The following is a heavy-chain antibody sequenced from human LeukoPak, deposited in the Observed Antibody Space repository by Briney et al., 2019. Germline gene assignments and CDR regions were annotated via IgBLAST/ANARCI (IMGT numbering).Heavy chain of an antibody. CDR1: GGSFSGYY. Sequence: KTSETLSLTCAVYGGSFSGYYWSWIRQPPGKGLEWIGEINHSGSTNYNPSLKSRVTISVDTSKNQFSLKLSSVTAADTAVYYCARGHSSDGTDPWGQGTLVTVSS. J-gene: IGHJ5*02. D-gene: IGHD6-19*01. V-gene: IGHV4-34*01. CDR3: ARGHSSDGTDP. CDR2: INHSGST.